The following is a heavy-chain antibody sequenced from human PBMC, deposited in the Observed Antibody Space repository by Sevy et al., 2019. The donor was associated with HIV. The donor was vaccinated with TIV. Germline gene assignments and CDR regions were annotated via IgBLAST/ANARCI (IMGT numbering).Heavy chain of an antibody. CDR3: ATHAGIAAAGRVFDY. Sequence: GGSLRLSCAASGFTFSDHYMEWVRQAPGKGLEWVGRTRNKVESYTTEYAAAVKGRLTISRNVSENSLYLQMNSLKTVDTAVYYCATHAGIAAAGRVFDYWGQGSLVTVSS. J-gene: IGHJ4*02. CDR1: GFTFSDHY. D-gene: IGHD6-13*01. V-gene: IGHV3-72*01. CDR2: TRNKVESYTT.